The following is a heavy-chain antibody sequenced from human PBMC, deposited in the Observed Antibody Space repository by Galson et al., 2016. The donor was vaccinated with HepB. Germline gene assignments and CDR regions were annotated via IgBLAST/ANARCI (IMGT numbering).Heavy chain of an antibody. CDR1: GFTFSDYY. CDR2: LGGSGRTI. J-gene: IGHJ4*02. CDR3: ARTLRITFGGFDY. Sequence: SLRLSCAASGFTFSDYYMSWIRQAPGKGLEWVSYLGGSGRTIYYADSVKGRFTISRDNAKNSLYLQMNSLRGEDTDVFYCARTLRITFGGFDYWGQGTLVTVSS. V-gene: IGHV3-11*01. D-gene: IGHD3-16*01.